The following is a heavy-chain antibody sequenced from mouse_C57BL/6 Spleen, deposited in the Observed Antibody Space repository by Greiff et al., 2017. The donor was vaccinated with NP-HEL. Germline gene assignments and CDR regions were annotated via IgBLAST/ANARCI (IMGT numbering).Heavy chain of an antibody. J-gene: IGHJ3*01. CDR3: ASRENV. CDR2: FHPNSGST. CDR1: GYTFTSYW. V-gene: IGHV1-64*01. Sequence: QVQLQQPGAELVKPGASVKLSCKASGYTFTSYWMHWVKQRPGQGLEWIGMFHPNSGSTNYNEKFKGKVTLTVDKSSSTAYMQLSSLTSEDSAVYYCASRENVWGQGTLVTVSA.